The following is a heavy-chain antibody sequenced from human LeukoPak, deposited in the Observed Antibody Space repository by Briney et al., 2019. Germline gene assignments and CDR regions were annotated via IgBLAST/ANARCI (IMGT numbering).Heavy chain of an antibody. V-gene: IGHV4-34*01. J-gene: IGHJ5*02. CDR2: INHSGST. CDR3: ARDYGEYAVNWIDP. Sequence: PSETLSLTCAVYGGSFSGYYWSWIRQPPGKGLECIGEINHSGSTNYNPSLKSRVTISVDTSKNQFSLKLSSVTAADTAVYYCARDYGEYAVNWIDPWGQGTLVTVSS. CDR1: GGSFSGYY. D-gene: IGHD4-17*01.